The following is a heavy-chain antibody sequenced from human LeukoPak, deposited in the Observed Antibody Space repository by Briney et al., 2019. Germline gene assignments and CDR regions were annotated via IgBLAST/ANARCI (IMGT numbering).Heavy chain of an antibody. CDR1: GDSINSLDL. D-gene: IGHD2-2*01. V-gene: IGHV4-4*02. CDR3: GRLYCTRASCFFDY. J-gene: IGHJ4*02. Sequence: SETLSLTCTVSGDSINSLDLWSWVRQPPGKGLEWIGEMYLSGTTHSNPSVKSRVTISLDTSKNQFSLKLSSVTAADTAIYYCGRLYCTRASCFFDYWGQGALVIVSS. CDR2: MYLSGTT.